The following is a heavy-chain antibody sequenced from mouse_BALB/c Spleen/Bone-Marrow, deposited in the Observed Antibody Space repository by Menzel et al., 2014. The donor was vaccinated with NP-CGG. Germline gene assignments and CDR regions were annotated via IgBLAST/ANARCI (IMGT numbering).Heavy chain of an antibody. CDR1: GFTFSNYA. CDR3: ARHGDNYVFDY. V-gene: IGHV5-9-3*01. Sequence: EVQGVESGGGLVSPGGSLKLSCAASGFTFSNYAMSWVRQTPEKRLEWVATVSRGGSFTYYPDSVKGRFTISRDSAKNTLYLQMSSLRSEDTAMYYCARHGDNYVFDYWGQGTTLIVSS. CDR2: VSRGGSFT. J-gene: IGHJ2*01. D-gene: IGHD1-3*01.